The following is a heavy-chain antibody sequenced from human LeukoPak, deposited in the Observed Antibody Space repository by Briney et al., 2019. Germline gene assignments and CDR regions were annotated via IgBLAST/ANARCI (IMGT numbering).Heavy chain of an antibody. CDR1: GFTVSSNY. CDR2: IKSKIDGGTT. Sequence: GGSLRLSCAASGFTVSSNYMSWVRQAPGKGLEWVGRIKSKIDGGTTDYTAPVKGRFTISRDNAKNTLYLQMNSLRAEDTAVYYCARVTDSNPDYWGQGTLVTVSS. CDR3: ARVTDSNPDY. J-gene: IGHJ4*02. V-gene: IGHV3-15*05. D-gene: IGHD4-11*01.